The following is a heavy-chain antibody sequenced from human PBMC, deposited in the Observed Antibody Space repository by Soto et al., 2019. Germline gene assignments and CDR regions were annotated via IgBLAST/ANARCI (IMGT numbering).Heavy chain of an antibody. J-gene: IGHJ4*02. V-gene: IGHV3-74*01. CDR3: ARDRDIVGASPLAY. Sequence: EVQLVESGGGLVQPGGSLRLSCAASGFTFRGYWMNWVRQAPGKGLVWVSHITTDGGSTNYADSVKGRFTISRDNAKDTLYLYMSSLRGDDTAVYYCARDRDIVGASPLAYWGQGTLVTVAS. CDR2: ITTDGGST. D-gene: IGHD1-26*01. CDR1: GFTFRGYW.